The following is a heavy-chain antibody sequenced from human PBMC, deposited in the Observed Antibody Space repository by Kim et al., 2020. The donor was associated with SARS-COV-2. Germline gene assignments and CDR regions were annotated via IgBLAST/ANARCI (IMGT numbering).Heavy chain of an antibody. D-gene: IGHD3-22*01. CDR2: I. J-gene: IGHJ4*02. CDR3: ARKSSGYYYER. V-gene: IGHV3-21*01. Sequence: ICYADSVKCRFTVSRDDAKNSLCLQMNSLRAEDTAVYYCARKSSGYYYERWGQGTLVTCSS.